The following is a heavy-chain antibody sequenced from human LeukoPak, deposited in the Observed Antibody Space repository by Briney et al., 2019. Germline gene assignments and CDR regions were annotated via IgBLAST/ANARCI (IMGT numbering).Heavy chain of an antibody. Sequence: PSETRSFTCTFPGDSISISSYCWGWIPQPPGKGLECIGSIYYSGSTYYNPSLKSRVTISVDTSKNQFSLKLTSVTAADTAVYYCARHKQLPSGYFDYWGQGTLVTVSS. D-gene: IGHD6-6*01. J-gene: IGHJ4*02. V-gene: IGHV4-39*01. CDR2: IYYSGST. CDR1: GDSISISSYC. CDR3: ARHKQLPSGYFDY.